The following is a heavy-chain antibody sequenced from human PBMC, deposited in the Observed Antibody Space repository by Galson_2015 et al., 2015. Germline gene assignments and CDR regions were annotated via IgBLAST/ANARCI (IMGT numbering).Heavy chain of an antibody. V-gene: IGHV6-1*01. CDR2: TYYRSKWYN. D-gene: IGHD3-10*01. J-gene: IGHJ5*02. CDR3: ARGFRSAVDH. Sequence: CAISGDSVSSNSVAWNWIRQSPSRGLEWLGRTYYRSKWYNDYAVSVQSRITINPDTSRNQFSLQLNSVTPEDTAVYYCARGFRSAVDHWGQGTLVTVSS. CDR1: GDSVSSNSVA.